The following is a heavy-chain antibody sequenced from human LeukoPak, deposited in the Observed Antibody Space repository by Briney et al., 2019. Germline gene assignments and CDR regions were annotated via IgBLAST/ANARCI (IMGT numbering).Heavy chain of an antibody. V-gene: IGHV1-69*05. Sequence: SVKVSCKASGGTFSGYAISWVRQAPGQGLEWMGGIIPIFGTANYAQKFQGRVTITTDESTSTAYMELSSLRSEDTAVYYCARVASEYSSSSSGWFDPWGQGTLVTVSS. CDR1: GGTFSGYA. CDR2: IIPIFGTA. CDR3: ARVASEYSSSSSGWFDP. D-gene: IGHD6-6*01. J-gene: IGHJ5*02.